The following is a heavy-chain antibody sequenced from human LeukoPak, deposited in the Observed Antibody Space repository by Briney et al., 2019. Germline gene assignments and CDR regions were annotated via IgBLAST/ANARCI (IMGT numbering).Heavy chain of an antibody. CDR3: ASCVSPSTRMYNWFDP. Sequence: SETLSLTCTVSGGSISSSSYYWGWIRQPPGKGLEWIGEINHSGSTNYNPSLKSRVTISVDTSKNQFSLKLSSVTAADTAVYYCASCVSPSTRMYNWFDPWGQGTLVTVSS. CDR1: GGSISSSSYY. D-gene: IGHD3-22*01. J-gene: IGHJ5*02. CDR2: INHSGST. V-gene: IGHV4-39*07.